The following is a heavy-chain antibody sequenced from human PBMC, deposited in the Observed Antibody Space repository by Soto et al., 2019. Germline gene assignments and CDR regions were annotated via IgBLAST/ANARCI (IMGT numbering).Heavy chain of an antibody. CDR3: ARGRLFCSSTSCHQSNWFDP. Sequence: PSETLSLTCAVYGGSFSGYYWSWIRQPPGKGLEWIGEINHSGSTNYNPSLKSRVTISVDTSKNQFSLKLSSVTAADTAVYYCARGRLFCSSTSCHQSNWFDPWGQGTLVTVSS. CDR2: INHSGST. D-gene: IGHD2-2*01. CDR1: GGSFSGYY. J-gene: IGHJ5*02. V-gene: IGHV4-34*01.